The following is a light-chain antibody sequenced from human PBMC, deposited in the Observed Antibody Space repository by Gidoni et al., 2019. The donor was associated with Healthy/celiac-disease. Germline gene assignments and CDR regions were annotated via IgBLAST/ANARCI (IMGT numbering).Light chain of an antibody. CDR3: QVWDSSSDHVV. V-gene: IGLV3-21*02. CDR1: NLGSKR. J-gene: IGLJ2*01. CDR2: DGS. Sequence: SYQLTQPPSATVAPGQTARMTCGGKNLGSKRVHWYQQQPGQAPLLVVYDGSYRPSGIPERFSGSNSGNTATLTISRVEAADEADSYCQVWDSSSDHVVFGGGTKLTVL.